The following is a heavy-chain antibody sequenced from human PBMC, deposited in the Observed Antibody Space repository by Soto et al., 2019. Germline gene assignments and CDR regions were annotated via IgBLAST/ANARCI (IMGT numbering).Heavy chain of an antibody. CDR3: AKVYGSETKNRSIDY. D-gene: IGHD3-10*01. V-gene: IGHV3-23*01. CDR2: ISAGGGTT. Sequence: GGSLRLSCAASGFTFRASPMSWVRQAPGRGLEWVSGISAGGGTTYYADSVKGRFTISRDNSKNTVYLQMDSLRGEDTAVYTCAKVYGSETKNRSIDYWDQGTLVTVSS. CDR1: GFTFRASP. J-gene: IGHJ4*02.